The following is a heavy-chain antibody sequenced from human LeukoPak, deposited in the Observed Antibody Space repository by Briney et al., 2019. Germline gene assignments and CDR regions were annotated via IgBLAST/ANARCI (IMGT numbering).Heavy chain of an antibody. D-gene: IGHD3-22*01. CDR3: ARDSGSSGYYSVFDY. CDR2: TSSSSSTI. CDR1: GFTFSGYD. Sequence: PGGSLRLSCAASGFTFSGYDMSWVRQAPGKGLEWVSYTSSSSSTIYYADSVKSRFTISRDNAKNTLYLQMNSLRAEDTAVYYCARDSGSSGYYSVFDYWGQGTLVTVSS. V-gene: IGHV3-48*04. J-gene: IGHJ4*02.